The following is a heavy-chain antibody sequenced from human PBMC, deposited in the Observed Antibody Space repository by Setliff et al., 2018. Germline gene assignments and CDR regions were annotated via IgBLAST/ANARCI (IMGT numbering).Heavy chain of an antibody. CDR2: ISADNYKT. Sequence: ASVKVSCKASGDSFTPYGISWVRQAPGQGLEWMGWISADNYKTNHLERFTGENTKTKYAQKFQGRVTMTTDTSTRTAYMELRSLRSDDTAAYYCAREVYCSGGRCYGQMPAALGHWGQGTLVTVSS. CDR3: AREVYCSGGRCYGQMPAALGH. D-gene: IGHD2-15*01. CDR1: GDSFTPYG. J-gene: IGHJ4*02. V-gene: IGHV1-18*01.